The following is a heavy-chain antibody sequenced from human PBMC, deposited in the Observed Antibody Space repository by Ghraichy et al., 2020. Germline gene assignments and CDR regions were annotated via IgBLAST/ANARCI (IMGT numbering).Heavy chain of an antibody. CDR1: GASISSSSYY. D-gene: IGHD2-2*01. J-gene: IGHJ5*02. CDR2: IYYSGTT. Sequence: SETLSLTCTVSGASISSSSYYWGWIRQPPGKGLEWIGSIYYSGTTYYNPSLKSRLTISMDTSKNQFSVRLSSVTAADTAVYYCARVRDYQLHLAWFDPWGQGTLVTVSS. CDR3: ARVRDYQLHLAWFDP. V-gene: IGHV4-39*07.